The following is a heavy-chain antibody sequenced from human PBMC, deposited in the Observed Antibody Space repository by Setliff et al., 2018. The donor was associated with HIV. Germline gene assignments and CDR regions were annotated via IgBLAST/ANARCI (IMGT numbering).Heavy chain of an antibody. Sequence: GGSLRLSCAASGFTFSTYWMSWLRQAPGKGLEWVSAISGSGGSTYYADSVKGRFTISRDNSKNTLYLQMNSLRAEDTAVYYCAKASGSYYRGDAFDIWGQGTMVTVSS. J-gene: IGHJ3*02. D-gene: IGHD1-26*01. CDR3: AKASGSYYRGDAFDI. V-gene: IGHV3-23*01. CDR1: GFTFSTYW. CDR2: ISGSGGST.